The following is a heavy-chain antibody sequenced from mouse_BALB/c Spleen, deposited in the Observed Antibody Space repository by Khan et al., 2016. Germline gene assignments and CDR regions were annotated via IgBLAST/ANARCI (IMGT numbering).Heavy chain of an antibody. Sequence: QVQLKQSGAELAKPGASVKMSCKASGYTFTSYWMHWVKQRPGQGLEWIGYINPSTGYTEYNQKFKDKATLTADKSSSTAYMQLSSLTSEDSAVYYCAIHDGFAYWGQGTLVTVSA. CDR1: GYTFTSYW. CDR2: INPSTGYT. V-gene: IGHV1-7*01. CDR3: AIHDGFAY. J-gene: IGHJ3*01. D-gene: IGHD2-12*01.